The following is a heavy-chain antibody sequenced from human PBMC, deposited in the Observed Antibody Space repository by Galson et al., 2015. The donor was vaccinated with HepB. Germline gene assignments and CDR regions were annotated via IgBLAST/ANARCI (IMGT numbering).Heavy chain of an antibody. CDR2: INPRGGHV. CDR1: GYTFINYY. J-gene: IGHJ4*02. D-gene: IGHD6-19*01. CDR3: TRVAVAGTNIFRNDY. V-gene: IGHV1-46*01. Sequence: SVKVSCKASGYTFINYYLHWVRQAPGQGLEWMGVINPRGGHVNYAQTFQGRFTMTRDTSTSTVYMELSSLKSEDTAVYYCTRVAVAGTNIFRNDYRGQGTWVTVSS.